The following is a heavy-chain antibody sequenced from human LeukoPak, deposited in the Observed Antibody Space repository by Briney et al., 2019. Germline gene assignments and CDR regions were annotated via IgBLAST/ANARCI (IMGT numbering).Heavy chain of an antibody. CDR3: ARALSYRFDI. CDR1: GFTFTTYW. Sequence: TGGSLRLSCAASGFTFTTYWMSWVRQAPGKGLEWVANINQDGTEKFYVDSVKGRFTISRDNPNNMLYLQMNSLRAEDTAVYYCARALSYRFDIWGQGTMVTVSS. D-gene: IGHD1-1*01. J-gene: IGHJ3*02. V-gene: IGHV3-7*03. CDR2: INQDGTEK.